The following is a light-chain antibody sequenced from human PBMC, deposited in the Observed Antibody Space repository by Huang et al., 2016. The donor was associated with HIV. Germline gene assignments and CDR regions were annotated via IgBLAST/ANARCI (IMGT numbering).Light chain of an antibody. Sequence: DIVMTQSPDSLAVSLGERASINCKSSQRILYNSGKKNSLAWYQQKPGQPPNLLIYWESTRESGVPDRFSGSGSGTDFTLTISSLQAGDVAVYYCQQYYGSPPTFGQGTKVEIK. CDR3: QQYYGSPPT. CDR1: QRILYNSGKKNS. J-gene: IGKJ1*01. V-gene: IGKV4-1*01. CDR2: WES.